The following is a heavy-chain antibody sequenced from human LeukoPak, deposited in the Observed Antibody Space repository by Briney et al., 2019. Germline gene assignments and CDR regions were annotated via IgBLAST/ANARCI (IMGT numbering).Heavy chain of an antibody. CDR2: ISSSSSYI. CDR3: AKDQRQGGRTKEVGY. V-gene: IGHV3-21*01. D-gene: IGHD1-1*01. J-gene: IGHJ4*02. CDR1: GFTFSSYS. Sequence: GGSLRLSCAASGFTFSSYSMNWVRQAPGKGLEWVSSISSSSSYIYYADSVKGRFTISRDNAKNMLYLQMNSLRAEDTAVYYCAKDQRQGGRTKEVGYWGQGTLVTVPS.